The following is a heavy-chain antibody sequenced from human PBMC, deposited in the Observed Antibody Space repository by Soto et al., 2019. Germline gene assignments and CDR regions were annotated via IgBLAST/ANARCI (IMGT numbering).Heavy chain of an antibody. V-gene: IGHV4-30-4*01. J-gene: IGHJ4*02. CDR3: ARWPQLEPRFDY. D-gene: IGHD1-1*01. CDR1: GGSISSGNHY. CDR2: IYHSGIT. Sequence: SETLSLTCTVSGGSISSGNHYWSWIRQPPGKGLEWIGYIYHSGITYYNPSLKSRVTISVDTSKNQFSLKLSSVTAADTAVYYCARWPQLEPRFDYWGQGTLVTVSS.